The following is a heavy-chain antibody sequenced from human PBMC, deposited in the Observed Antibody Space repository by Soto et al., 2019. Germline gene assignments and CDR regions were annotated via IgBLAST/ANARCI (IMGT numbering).Heavy chain of an antibody. J-gene: IGHJ2*01. CDR2: ISAYNGNT. V-gene: IGHV1-18*01. Sequence: SSKDRGVSLSFRAMSWAHQAPGQGLEWMGWISAYNGNTNYAQKLQGRVTMTTDTSTSTAYMELRSLRSDDTAVYYCARVGSYARDFDLWGRGTLVTVSS. D-gene: IGHD1-26*01. CDR3: ARVGSYARDFDL. CDR1: GVSLSFRA.